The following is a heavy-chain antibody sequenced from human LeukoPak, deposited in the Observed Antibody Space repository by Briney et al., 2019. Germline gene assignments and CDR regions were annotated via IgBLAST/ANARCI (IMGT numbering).Heavy chain of an antibody. Sequence: GGSLRLSCAASGNYWMHWVRQAPGKGLVWVSHINSDGSWTGYADSVKSRFTISKDNAKNTVYLQMNNLRAEDTAVYYCVSFYETNWGRGTLVTVSS. J-gene: IGHJ4*02. V-gene: IGHV3-74*01. CDR3: VSFYETN. CDR2: INSDGSWT. CDR1: GNYW. D-gene: IGHD2-2*01.